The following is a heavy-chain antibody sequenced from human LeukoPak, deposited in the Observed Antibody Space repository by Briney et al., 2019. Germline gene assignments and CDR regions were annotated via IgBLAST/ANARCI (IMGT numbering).Heavy chain of an antibody. CDR1: GGSISSYY. CDR2: IYYSGST. V-gene: IGHV4-59*01. J-gene: IGHJ4*02. CDR3: ARLQDGSGSYYDY. D-gene: IGHD3-10*01. Sequence: RASETLSLICTVSGGSISSYYWSWIRQPPGKGLEWIGYIYYSGSTNYNPSLKSRVTISVDTSKNQFSLKLSSVTAADTAVYYCARLQDGSGSYYDYWGQGTLVTVSS.